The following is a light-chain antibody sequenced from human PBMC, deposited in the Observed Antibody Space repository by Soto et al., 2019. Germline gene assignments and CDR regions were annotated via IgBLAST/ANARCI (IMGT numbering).Light chain of an antibody. V-gene: IGKV1-5*01. CDR1: QTISNW. Sequence: DIQMTQSPSTLSASVGDRVTITCRASQTISNWLAWYQQKPGKAPKLLIYDASSLPSGVPPRFSGSGFGTEFTIAISSLQPGDFATYYCQQYSIYPYTFGQGTALEIK. CDR3: QQYSIYPYT. J-gene: IGKJ2*01. CDR2: DAS.